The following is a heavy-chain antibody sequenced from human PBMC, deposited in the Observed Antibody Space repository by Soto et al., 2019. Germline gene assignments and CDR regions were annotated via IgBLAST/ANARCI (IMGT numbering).Heavy chain of an antibody. CDR3: AKDKQLDRIDY. J-gene: IGHJ4*02. V-gene: IGHV3-30*18. Sequence: QVQLVESGGGVVQPGRSLRLSCAASGFTFSSYGMHWVRQAPGKGLEWVAVISYDGSNKYYADSVKGRFTISRDNSKNTLYLQMNSLRAEDTAVYYCAKDKQLDRIDYWGQGTLVTVSS. CDR1: GFTFSSYG. CDR2: ISYDGSNK. D-gene: IGHD6-13*01.